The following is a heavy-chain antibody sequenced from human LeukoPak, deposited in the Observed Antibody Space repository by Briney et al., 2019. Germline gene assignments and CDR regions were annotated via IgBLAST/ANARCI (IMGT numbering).Heavy chain of an antibody. CDR1: VYTFANFY. CDR3: ARRPINCIITNCYVDY. V-gene: IGHV1-2*02. D-gene: IGHD2-2*01. CDR2: MNPNSGDT. Sequence: VKVSCKASVYTFANFYIHWVRQAPGQGLEWMGWMNPNSGDTSYAREFQDRVTMTRDTSLSTAYMELSRLRSDDTAVYFCARRPINCIITNCYVDYWGQGTLVTVSS. J-gene: IGHJ4*02.